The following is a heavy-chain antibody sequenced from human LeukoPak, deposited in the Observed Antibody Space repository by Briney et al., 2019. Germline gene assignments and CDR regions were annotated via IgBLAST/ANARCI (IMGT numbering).Heavy chain of an antibody. D-gene: IGHD3-22*01. CDR3: AVKPGYYYDSSGSHT. J-gene: IGHJ5*02. CDR2: ISHSGST. CDR1: GGSFSGYY. Sequence: SETLSLTCAVYGGSFSGYYWSWIRQPPGKGLEWIGEISHSGSTNYNPSLKSRVTISVDTSKNQFSLKLSSVTAADTAVYYCAVKPGYYYDSSGSHTWGEGTLVTASS. V-gene: IGHV4-34*01.